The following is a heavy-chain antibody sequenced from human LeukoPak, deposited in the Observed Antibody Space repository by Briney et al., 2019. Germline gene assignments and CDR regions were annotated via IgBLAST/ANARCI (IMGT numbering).Heavy chain of an antibody. CDR2: ISAYNGNT. V-gene: IGHV1-18*01. Sequence: ASGKVSCKASGYTFTSYGISWVRQAPGQGLEWMGWISAYNGNTNYAQKLQGRVTMTTDTSTSTAYMELRSLRSDDTAVYYCARDPITISDRGSFDPWGQGTLVTVSS. D-gene: IGHD3-3*01. J-gene: IGHJ5*02. CDR1: GYTFTSYG. CDR3: ARDPITISDRGSFDP.